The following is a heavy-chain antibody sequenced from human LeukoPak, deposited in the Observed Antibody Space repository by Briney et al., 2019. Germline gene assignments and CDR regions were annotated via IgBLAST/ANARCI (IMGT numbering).Heavy chain of an antibody. J-gene: IGHJ4*02. D-gene: IGHD3-3*01. V-gene: IGHV3-15*01. CDR1: GFTFSNAW. CDR2: IKSKTDGGTT. CDR3: TSQTTDFWSGYYTGRGVDY. Sequence: PGGSLRLSCAASGFTFSNAWMSWVRQAPGEGLEWVGRIKSKTDGGTTDYAAPVKGRFTISRDDSKNTLYLQMNSLKTEDTAVYYCTSQTTDFWSGYYTGRGVDYWGQGTLVTVSS.